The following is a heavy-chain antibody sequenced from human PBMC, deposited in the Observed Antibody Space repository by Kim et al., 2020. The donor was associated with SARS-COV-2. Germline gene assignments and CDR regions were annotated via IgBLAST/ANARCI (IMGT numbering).Heavy chain of an antibody. D-gene: IGHD3-22*01. V-gene: IGHV3-23*01. Sequence: VKGRFTISRDNSKNTRYLQRNSLRAEDTAVYYCAKISRGWLLRARYYVDYWGQGTLVTVSS. J-gene: IGHJ4*02. CDR3: AKISRGWLLRARYYVDY.